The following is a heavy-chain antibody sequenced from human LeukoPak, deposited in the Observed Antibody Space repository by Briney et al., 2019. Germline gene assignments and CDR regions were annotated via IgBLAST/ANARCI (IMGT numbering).Heavy chain of an antibody. J-gene: IGHJ4*02. CDR3: VRKHLRLGGWPLDY. CDR1: GFTFSSYS. CDR2: ISSSSSTI. D-gene: IGHD1-26*01. V-gene: IGHV3-48*01. Sequence: PGGSLRLSCAASGFTFSSYSMNWVRQAPGKGLEWVSYISSSSSTIYYADSVKGRFTISRDNAKNSLFLQMNSLRAEDTALYYCVRKHLRLGGWPLDYWGQGILVTVSS.